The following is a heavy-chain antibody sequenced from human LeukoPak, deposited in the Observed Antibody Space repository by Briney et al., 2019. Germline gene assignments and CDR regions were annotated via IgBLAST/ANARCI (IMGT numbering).Heavy chain of an antibody. D-gene: IGHD5-24*01. CDR1: GFTFSSYS. CDR2: ISSSSYI. CDR3: ARDRRDGYNLSPDY. J-gene: IGHJ4*02. V-gene: IGHV3-21*01. Sequence: GGSLRLSCAASGFTFSSYSMNWVRQAPGKGLEWVSSISSSSYIYYADSVEGRFTISRDNAKNSLYLQMNSLRAEDTAVYYCARDRRDGYNLSPDYWGQGTLVTVSS.